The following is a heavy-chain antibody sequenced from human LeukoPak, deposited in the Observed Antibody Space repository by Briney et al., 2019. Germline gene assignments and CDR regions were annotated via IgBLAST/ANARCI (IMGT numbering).Heavy chain of an antibody. CDR2: IYYSGST. Sequence: SETLSLTCTVSGGSISSSSYYWGWIRQPPGKGLEWIGSIYYSGSTYYNPSLKSRVTISVDTSKNQFSLKLSSVTAADTAVYYCASSHCSSTSCYRDLNWFDPWGQGTLVTVSS. D-gene: IGHD2-2*01. V-gene: IGHV4-39*07. CDR3: ASSHCSSTSCYRDLNWFDP. J-gene: IGHJ5*02. CDR1: GGSISSSSYY.